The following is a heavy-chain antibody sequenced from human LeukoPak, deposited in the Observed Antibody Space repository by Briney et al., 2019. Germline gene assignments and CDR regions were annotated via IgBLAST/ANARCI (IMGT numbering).Heavy chain of an antibody. V-gene: IGHV3-30-3*01. CDR3: ARLYSTGWYGGPDY. CDR1: GLTVSNSG. D-gene: IGHD6-19*01. CDR2: ISWDGSNK. J-gene: IGHJ4*02. Sequence: GGSLRLSCAVTGLTVSNSGIHWVRQAPGKGLEWVALISWDGSNKSFADSVKGRFTISRDNAKNSLYLQMSSLRAEDTAVYYCARLYSTGWYGGPDYWGQGTLVAVSS.